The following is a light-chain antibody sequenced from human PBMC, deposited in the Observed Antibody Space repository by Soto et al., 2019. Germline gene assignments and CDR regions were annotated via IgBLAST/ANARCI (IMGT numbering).Light chain of an antibody. CDR3: QQYGSSPIT. CDR1: QSVSSTY. Sequence: EIVMTQSPATLSVSPGERATLSCRASQSVSSTYLAWYQQKPGQAPRLLIYGASSRATGTPDRFSGSGSGTDFTLTISRLEPEDFAVYYCQQYGSSPITFGQGTRLEIK. V-gene: IGKV3-20*01. J-gene: IGKJ5*01. CDR2: GAS.